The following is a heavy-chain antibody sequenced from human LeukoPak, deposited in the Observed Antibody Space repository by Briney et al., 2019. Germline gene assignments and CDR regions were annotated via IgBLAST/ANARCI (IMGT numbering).Heavy chain of an antibody. CDR3: AKESGRGTFAL. D-gene: IGHD3-10*01. V-gene: IGHV4-4*02. Sequence: SETLSLTCDVSGASISATNWWTWVRLPPGKGLEWIGEVSHSETTNYSPSLKGRVRLSVDRATNQFSLRLTAVTAADTAVYYCAKESGRGTFALWGQGTMVTVSS. CDR1: GASISATNW. CDR2: VSHSETT. J-gene: IGHJ3*01.